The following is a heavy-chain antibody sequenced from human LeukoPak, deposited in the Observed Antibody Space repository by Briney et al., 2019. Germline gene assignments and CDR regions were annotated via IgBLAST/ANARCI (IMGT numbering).Heavy chain of an antibody. D-gene: IGHD6-6*01. Sequence: SETLSLTCTVSGGSISSSSYYWGWIRQPPGKGLEWIGSIYYSGSTYYNPSLKSRVTISVDTSKNQFSLKLSSVTAADTAVYYCAREEYSSSSVGFYPVFWGQGTLVTVSS. CDR3: AREEYSSSSVGFYPVF. CDR1: GGSISSSSYY. CDR2: IYYSGST. V-gene: IGHV4-39*02. J-gene: IGHJ4*02.